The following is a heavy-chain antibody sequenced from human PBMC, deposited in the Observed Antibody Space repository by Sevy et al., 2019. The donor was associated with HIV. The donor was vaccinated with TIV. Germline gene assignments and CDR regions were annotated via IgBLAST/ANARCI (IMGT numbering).Heavy chain of an antibody. CDR3: AKRPSLFYLLDY. D-gene: IGHD3-3*01. Sequence: GGSLRLSCAASGFTFSNHGMHWVRQAPGKGLEWVAVISYDGSKKYYADSVKGRFTISRDNSKNTLYLQMNRLGTEDTAVYYCAKRPSLFYLLDYWGQGTLVTISS. V-gene: IGHV3-30*18. CDR1: GFTFSNHG. CDR2: ISYDGSKK. J-gene: IGHJ4*02.